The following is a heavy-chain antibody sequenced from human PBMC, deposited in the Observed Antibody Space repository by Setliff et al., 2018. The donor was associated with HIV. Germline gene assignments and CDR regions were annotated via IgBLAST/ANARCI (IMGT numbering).Heavy chain of an antibody. J-gene: IGHJ3*02. D-gene: IGHD6-19*01. V-gene: IGHV1-2*06. CDR2: INPNSGGT. Sequence: EASVKVSCKASGYTFTDYYMHWVRQAPGQGLEWMGRINPNSGGTNYAQKFQGRVTMTRDTSISTAYLELSRLRSDDTAVYYCARRAVAGVGDAFDIWGQGTMVTVSS. CDR3: ARRAVAGVGDAFDI. CDR1: GYTFTDYY.